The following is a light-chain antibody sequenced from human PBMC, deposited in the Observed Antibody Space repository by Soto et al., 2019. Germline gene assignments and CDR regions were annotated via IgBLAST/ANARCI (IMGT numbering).Light chain of an antibody. Sequence: DIQMTQSPSSLSASVGDRVTITCRASQSISDSLNWYQHKPGTAPKLLIYAASSLQSGVPSRFSGGGSGTDFTLTISSLQPEDFVTYFCQQSFSFPATFGGGTQVDIK. CDR2: AAS. CDR3: QQSFSFPAT. CDR1: QSISDS. V-gene: IGKV1-39*01. J-gene: IGKJ4*01.